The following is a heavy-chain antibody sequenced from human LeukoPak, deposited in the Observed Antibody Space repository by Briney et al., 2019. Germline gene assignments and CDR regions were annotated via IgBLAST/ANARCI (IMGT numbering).Heavy chain of an antibody. D-gene: IGHD6-6*01. CDR3: ARYSSSSGYFDY. J-gene: IGHJ4*02. CDR1: GGSISSYY. Sequence: SETLSLTHTLSGGSISSYYWSWIRQPPGKGLEWIGYIYYSGSTNYNPSLKSRVTISVDTSKNQFSLKLSSFTAADTAVYYCARYSSSSGYFDYWGQGTLVTVSS. V-gene: IGHV4-59*01. CDR2: IYYSGST.